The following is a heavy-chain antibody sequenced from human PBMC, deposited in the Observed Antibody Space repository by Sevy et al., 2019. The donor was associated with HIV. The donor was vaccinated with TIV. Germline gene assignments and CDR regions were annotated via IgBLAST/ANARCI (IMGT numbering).Heavy chain of an antibody. CDR2: ISVSGGST. CDR1: GFTFSRYA. V-gene: IGHV3-23*01. CDR3: AKARGYIVLMVYSFAFDI. Sequence: GGSLRLSCAASGFTFSRYAMNWLRQAPGKGLEWVSTISVSGGSTYYADSVKGRFTISRDNSKNTLDLQMNRLRAEDTAVYYCAKARGYIVLMVYSFAFDIWGQGTMVTVSS. J-gene: IGHJ3*02. D-gene: IGHD2-8*01.